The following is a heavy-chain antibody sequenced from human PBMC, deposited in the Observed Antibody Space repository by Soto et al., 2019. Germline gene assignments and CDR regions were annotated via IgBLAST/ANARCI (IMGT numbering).Heavy chain of an antibody. Sequence: QVQLVESGGDVVQPGGTLRLSCTASGFTLSRQDMHWDRQAPGTGLEWVAVLSYDGIAQYYADSVKGRFTISRDNSENTLYLQMYSLRVQDTALYYCVKGGWYGTSSPSDRGGQGTLVTVSS. V-gene: IGHV3-30*18. J-gene: IGHJ5*02. D-gene: IGHD3-16*01. CDR2: LSYDGIAQ. CDR1: GFTLSRQD. CDR3: VKGGWYGTSSPSDR.